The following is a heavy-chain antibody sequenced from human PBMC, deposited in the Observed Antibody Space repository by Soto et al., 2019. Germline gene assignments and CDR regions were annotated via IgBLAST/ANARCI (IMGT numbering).Heavy chain of an antibody. J-gene: IGHJ5*02. V-gene: IGHV3-23*01. CDR3: AKAPADFWSGYPSWFEH. Sequence: PGGSLRLSCAASGFTFSSYAMSWVRQAPGKGLEWVSAIGGSGGSTYYADSVKGRFTISRDNSKNTLYLQMNSLRAEDTAVYYCAKAPADFWSGYPSWFEHWGQGTLVTVSS. CDR1: GFTFSSYA. CDR2: IGGSGGST. D-gene: IGHD3-3*01.